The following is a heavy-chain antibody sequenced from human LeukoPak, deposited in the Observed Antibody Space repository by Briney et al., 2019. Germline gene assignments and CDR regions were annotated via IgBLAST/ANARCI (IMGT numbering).Heavy chain of an antibody. Sequence: GGSLRLSCVASGFTFNNFALIWVRQAPGKGLEWVSSITAGGGTQYTDAVKGRFTISRDSSKNTLYLYMNSLRADDTAVYFCARDPNGNYVGAFDFCGHGTMVTVSS. CDR1: GFTFNNFA. CDR3: ARDPNGNYVGAFDF. J-gene: IGHJ3*01. CDR2: ITAGGGT. V-gene: IGHV3-23*01. D-gene: IGHD1-7*01.